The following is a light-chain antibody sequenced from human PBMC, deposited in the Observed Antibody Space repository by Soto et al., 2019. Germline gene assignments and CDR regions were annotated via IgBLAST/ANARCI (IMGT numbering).Light chain of an antibody. V-gene: IGLV3-21*04. Sequence: SYELTQPPSVSVAPGKTATISCGGDNIGGKSVHWYQQKPGQAPVLVIYYDTERPSGIPERLSGSNSGNTANLTISRVEAGDEADYYCQVWNTSSDHALFGGGTKLTVL. J-gene: IGLJ2*01. CDR3: QVWNTSSDHAL. CDR1: NIGGKS. CDR2: YDT.